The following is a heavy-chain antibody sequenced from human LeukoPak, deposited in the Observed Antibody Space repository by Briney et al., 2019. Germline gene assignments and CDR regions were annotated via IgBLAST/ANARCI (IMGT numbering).Heavy chain of an antibody. CDR2: INHSGST. J-gene: IGHJ4*02. Sequence: PSETLSLTCAVYGGSFSGYYWSWIRQPPGKGLEWIGEINHSGSTNYNPSLKSRVTISVDTSKNQFSLKLSSVTAADTAVYYCARGPKTDIVVVPAATFLDYWGQGTLVTASS. CDR1: GGSFSGYY. CDR3: ARGPKTDIVVVPAATFLDY. D-gene: IGHD2-2*01. V-gene: IGHV4-34*01.